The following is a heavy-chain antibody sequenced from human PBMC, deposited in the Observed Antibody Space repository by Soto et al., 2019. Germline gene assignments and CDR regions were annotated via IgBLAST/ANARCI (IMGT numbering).Heavy chain of an antibody. CDR2: IYYSGST. J-gene: IGHJ4*02. CDR3: ARILRIAEAGTRVGYFDY. CDR1: GGSISSSSYY. V-gene: IGHV4-39*01. D-gene: IGHD6-13*01. Sequence: QLQLQESGPGLVKPSETLSLTCTVSGGSISSSSYYWGWIRQPPGKGLEWIGSIYYSGSTYYNPSLKSRVTISVDTSKNQFSLKLSSVTAADTAVYYCARILRIAEAGTRVGYFDYWCQGTLITVSS.